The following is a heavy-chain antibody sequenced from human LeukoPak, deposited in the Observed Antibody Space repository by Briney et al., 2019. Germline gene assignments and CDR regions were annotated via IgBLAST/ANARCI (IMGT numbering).Heavy chain of an antibody. V-gene: IGHV4-59*01. D-gene: IGHD6-13*01. CDR1: GGSISSYY. CDR3: ARGIAAAGTDY. Sequence: SETLSLTCTVSGGSISSYYWSWIRQPPGKGLEWIGYIYYSGSTNYNPSLKSRVTISVDTSKNQFSLKLSSVTVADTAVYYCARGIAAAGTDYWGQGTLVTVSS. CDR2: IYYSGST. J-gene: IGHJ4*02.